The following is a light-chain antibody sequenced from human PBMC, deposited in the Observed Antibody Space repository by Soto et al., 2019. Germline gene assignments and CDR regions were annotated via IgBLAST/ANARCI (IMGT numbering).Light chain of an antibody. J-gene: IGLJ3*02. CDR3: GTWDSSLSARV. Sequence: QSVLTQPPSVSAAPGQKVTISCSGSSSNIGNNYVSWYQQPPGTAPKLLIYDNNKRPSGIPDRFSGSKSGTSATLGITGLQTGDEADYYCGTWDSSLSARVLGGGTKLTVL. V-gene: IGLV1-51*01. CDR2: DNN. CDR1: SSNIGNNY.